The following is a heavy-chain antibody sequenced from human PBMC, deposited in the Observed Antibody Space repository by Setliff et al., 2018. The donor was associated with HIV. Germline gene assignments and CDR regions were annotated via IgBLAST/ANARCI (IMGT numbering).Heavy chain of an antibody. J-gene: IGHJ6*02. V-gene: IGHV4-61*02. Sequence: KASETLSLTCTVSGGSISSGSYYWNWIRQPAGKGLEWIGRIYTSGSTNYNHALKSRVTISVDTSNNPFSLKLSSVTAADTAVYYCAREDYYYYFMDVWGQXTTVTVS. CDR2: IYTSGST. CDR3: AREDYYYYFMDV. CDR1: GGSISSGSYY.